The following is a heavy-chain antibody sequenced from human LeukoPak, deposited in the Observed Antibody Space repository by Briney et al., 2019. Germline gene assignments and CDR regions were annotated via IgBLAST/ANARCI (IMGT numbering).Heavy chain of an antibody. D-gene: IGHD3-10*01. CDR2: ISADNGDR. Sequence: ASVKVSCKGSGYTFSNYGISWVRQAPGQGLEWMGWISADNGDRNYAQKLQGRLALTSDISTTTTYMELRSLGADDTAVYYCARDRGSWLDTFDVWGKGQWSPSLQ. J-gene: IGHJ3*01. CDR3: ARDRGSWLDTFDV. CDR1: GYTFSNYG. V-gene: IGHV1-18*01.